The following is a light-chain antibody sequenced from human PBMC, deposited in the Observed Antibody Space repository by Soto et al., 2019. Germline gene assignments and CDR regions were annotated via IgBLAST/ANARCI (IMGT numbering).Light chain of an antibody. V-gene: IGKV3D-20*01. CDR2: DAS. Sequence: EIVLTQSPATLSLSPGDRATLSCVSSQSVSSRYLAWYQQKPGLAPRLVIYDASTRATGIPDRFSGSGSGKDFTLTIIRLEPEDVAMYYCQQYGNLPQNTFGPWNKLEIK. CDR1: QSVSSRY. CDR3: QQYGNLPQNT. J-gene: IGKJ2*01.